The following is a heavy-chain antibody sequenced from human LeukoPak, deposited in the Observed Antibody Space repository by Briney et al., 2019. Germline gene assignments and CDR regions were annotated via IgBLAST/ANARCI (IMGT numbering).Heavy chain of an antibody. Sequence: SETLSLACTFSGDSFSDYHWTWIRRPPGGTLEWIGHIYYRGSTKYNPSLKNRVSISLDASKNQVSLTLTSVTAPDTAVYYCARAMRWTSGPVELGWFDRWGQGTQVIVSS. V-gene: IGHV4-59*01. CDR3: ARAMRWTSGPVELGWFDR. CDR2: IYYRGST. J-gene: IGHJ5*02. CDR1: GDSFSDYH. D-gene: IGHD1-1*01.